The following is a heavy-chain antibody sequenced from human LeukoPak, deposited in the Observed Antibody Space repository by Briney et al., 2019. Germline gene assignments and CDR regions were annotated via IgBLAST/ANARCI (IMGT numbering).Heavy chain of an antibody. V-gene: IGHV1-2*02. Sequence: ASVKVSCKASGYTFTGYYMHWVRQAPGQGLEWMGWINPNSGGTNYAQKFQGRVTMTRDTSISTAYMELSRLRSDDTAVYYCARDRGYSYGSFDYWGQGTLVTVSS. CDR3: ARDRGYSYGSFDY. D-gene: IGHD5-18*01. CDR2: INPNSGGT. J-gene: IGHJ4*02. CDR1: GYTFTGYY.